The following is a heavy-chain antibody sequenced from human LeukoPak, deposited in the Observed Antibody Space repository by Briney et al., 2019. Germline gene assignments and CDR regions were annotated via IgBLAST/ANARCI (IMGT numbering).Heavy chain of an antibody. D-gene: IGHD6-19*01. V-gene: IGHV4-30-2*01. Sequence: SETLSLTCTVSGGSISSGSYSWSWIRQPPGKGLEWIGYIYHSGSTYYNPSLKSRVTISVDRSKNQFSLKLSSVTAADTAVYYCARDRIGSGLLDYWGQGTLVTVSS. CDR3: ARDRIGSGLLDY. J-gene: IGHJ4*02. CDR2: IYHSGST. CDR1: GGSISSGSYS.